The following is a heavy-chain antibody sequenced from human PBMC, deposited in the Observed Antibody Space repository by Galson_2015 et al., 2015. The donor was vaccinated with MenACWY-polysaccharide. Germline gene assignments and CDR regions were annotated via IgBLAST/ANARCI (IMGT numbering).Heavy chain of an antibody. Sequence: SLRLSCAASGFSLGAWYMSWLRQAPGKGLEWLSYISKSGDSIYYGDSVKGRFAISRDNAKNSVYLQLNSLEVEDTAIYYCARGHYGLDVWGQGTTFTVSS. CDR1: GFSLGAWY. J-gene: IGHJ6*02. CDR2: ISKSGDSI. V-gene: IGHV3-11*01. CDR3: ARGHYGLDV.